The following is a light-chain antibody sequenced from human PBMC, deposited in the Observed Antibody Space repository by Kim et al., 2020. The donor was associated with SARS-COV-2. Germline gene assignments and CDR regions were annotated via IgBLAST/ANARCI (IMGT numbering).Light chain of an antibody. CDR2: DAS. CDR3: QQYNSYSEYT. J-gene: IGKJ2*01. V-gene: IGKV1-5*01. Sequence: DIQMTQSPSTLSASVGDRVTLTCRASQSINTWLAWYQKKPGKAPKLLIYDASSLETGVPSRFSGSGSGTEFTLTISGLQPDDFATYYRQQYNSYSEYTFGQGTKLEI. CDR1: QSINTW.